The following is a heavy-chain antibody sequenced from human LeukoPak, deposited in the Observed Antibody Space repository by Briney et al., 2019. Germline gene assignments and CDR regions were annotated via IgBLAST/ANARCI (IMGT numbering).Heavy chain of an antibody. Sequence: SETLSLTCTVSGDSIINDYWSWIRQPAGKGLEWIGRIYTSGNANYSPSLKSRVTMSLDTSKNRFSLKLSSVTAADTAFYYCARENSGTYIFDCWGQGTLVTVSS. CDR1: GDSIINDY. D-gene: IGHD1-26*01. V-gene: IGHV4-4*07. CDR2: IYTSGNA. CDR3: ARENSGTYIFDC. J-gene: IGHJ4*02.